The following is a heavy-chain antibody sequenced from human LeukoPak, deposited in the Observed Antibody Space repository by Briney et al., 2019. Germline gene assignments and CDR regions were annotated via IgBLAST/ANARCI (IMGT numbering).Heavy chain of an antibody. J-gene: IGHJ4*02. CDR3: AKPARTDYTDY. V-gene: IGHV3-43D*03. CDR2: ISWDGGST. D-gene: IGHD1-14*01. Sequence: GGSLRLSCAASGFTFDDYAMHWVRQAPGKGLEWVSLISWDGGSTYYADPVKGRFTISRDNSKNTLYLQMNSLRAGDTAIYFCAKPARTDYTDYWGQGTLVTVSS. CDR1: GFTFDDYA.